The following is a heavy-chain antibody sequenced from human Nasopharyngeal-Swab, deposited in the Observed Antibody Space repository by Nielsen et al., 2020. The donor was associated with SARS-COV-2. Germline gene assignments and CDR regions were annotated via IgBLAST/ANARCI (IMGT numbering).Heavy chain of an antibody. D-gene: IGHD2-21*02. J-gene: IGHJ4*02. Sequence: GGSLRLSCAASGSTFSSYAMHWVRQAPGKGLEWVAVISYDGSNKYYADSVKGRFTISRDNSKNTLYLQMNSLRAEDTAVYYCAREKSIDEVRVTAMPYYFDYWGQGTLVTVSS. CDR1: GSTFSSYA. CDR3: AREKSIDEVRVTAMPYYFDY. CDR2: ISYDGSNK. V-gene: IGHV3-30-3*01.